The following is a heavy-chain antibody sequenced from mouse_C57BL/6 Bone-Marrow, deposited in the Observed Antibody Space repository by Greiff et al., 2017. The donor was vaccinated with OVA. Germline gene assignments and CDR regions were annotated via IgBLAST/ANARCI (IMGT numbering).Heavy chain of an antibody. Sequence: EVMLVESGGGLVQPGGSMKLSCVASGFTFSNYWMNWVRQSPEKGLEWVAQIRLKSDNYATHYAESVKGRFTISRDDSKSSVYLQMNNLRAEDTGIYYCTAQATDYYAMDYWGQGTSVTVSS. CDR2: IRLKSDNYAT. CDR3: TAQATDYYAMDY. D-gene: IGHD3-2*02. V-gene: IGHV6-3*01. J-gene: IGHJ4*01. CDR1: GFTFSNYW.